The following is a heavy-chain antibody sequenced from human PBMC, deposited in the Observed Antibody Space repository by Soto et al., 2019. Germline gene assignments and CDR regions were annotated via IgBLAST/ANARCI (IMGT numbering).Heavy chain of an antibody. CDR2: IYPGDSDT. CDR3: ARHGLGLRYFDWLSSYYYYYGMDV. D-gene: IGHD3-9*01. Sequence: ESLKISGKGSGYSFTSSWIGWVRQMPGKGLEWMGIIYPGDSDTRYSPSFQGQVTISADKSISTAYLQWSSLKASDTAMYYCARHGLGLRYFDWLSSYYYYYGMDVWGQGTTVTVSS. CDR1: GYSFTSSW. J-gene: IGHJ6*02. V-gene: IGHV5-51*01.